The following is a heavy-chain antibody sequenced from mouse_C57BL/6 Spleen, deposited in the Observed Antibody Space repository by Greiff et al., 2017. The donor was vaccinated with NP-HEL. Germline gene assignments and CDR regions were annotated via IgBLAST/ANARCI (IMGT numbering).Heavy chain of an antibody. CDR1: GYTFTDYE. J-gene: IGHJ3*01. CDR2: IDPETGGT. Sequence: VQGVESGAELVRPGASVTLSCKASGYTFTDYEMHWVKQTPVHGLEWIGAIDPETGGTAYIQKFKGKAILTADKSSSTAYMELRSLTSEDSAVYYCTRRGGSGSLAGWFAYWGKGTLVTVSA. D-gene: IGHD1-1*01. V-gene: IGHV1-15*01. CDR3: TRRGGSGSLAGWFAY.